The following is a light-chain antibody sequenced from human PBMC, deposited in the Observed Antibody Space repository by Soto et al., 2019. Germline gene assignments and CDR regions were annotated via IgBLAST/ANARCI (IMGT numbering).Light chain of an antibody. J-gene: IGLJ1*01. CDR2: DTT. V-gene: IGLV7-46*01. CDR1: TGPVTSGHY. Sequence: QAVVTQEPSLTVSPGGTVTLTCGSSTGPVTSGHYPYWFQQKPGQAPRTLIYDTTNRHSWTPARFSGSLLGGKAALTLSGAQPEDEAEYYCLLSYSDARVFGTGTKVTVL. CDR3: LLSYSDARV.